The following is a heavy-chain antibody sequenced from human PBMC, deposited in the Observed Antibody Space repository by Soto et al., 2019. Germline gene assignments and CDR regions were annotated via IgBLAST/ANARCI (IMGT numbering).Heavy chain of an antibody. J-gene: IGHJ4*02. D-gene: IGHD2-15*01. CDR1: GFSLTTRGVG. CDR3: AHRQFEGYCSGGTCYKVWDY. V-gene: IGHV2-5*02. Sequence: QITLKESGPTLIRPTQTLTLTCTFSGFSLTTRGVGVGWIRQPPGKTLEWLAVIYWDDDRRYSPHLKNRLTITKDTSKNQVVLTLTNVDPVDTATYYCAHRQFEGYCSGGTCYKVWDYWGQGTLVTVSS. CDR2: IYWDDDR.